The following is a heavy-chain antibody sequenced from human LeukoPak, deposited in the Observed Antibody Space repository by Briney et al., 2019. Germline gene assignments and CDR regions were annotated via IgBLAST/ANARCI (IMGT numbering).Heavy chain of an antibody. CDR1: GGSISSYY. CDR2: IYYSGST. CDR3: ARWEAYCGGDCYPDH. Sequence: PSETLSLTCTVSGGSISSYYWSWIRQPPGKGLEWIGYIYYSGSTNYNPSLKSRVTISVDTSKNQFSLKLSSVTAADTAVYYCARWEAYCGGDCYPDHWGQGTLVTVSS. D-gene: IGHD2-21*02. V-gene: IGHV4-59*01. J-gene: IGHJ4*02.